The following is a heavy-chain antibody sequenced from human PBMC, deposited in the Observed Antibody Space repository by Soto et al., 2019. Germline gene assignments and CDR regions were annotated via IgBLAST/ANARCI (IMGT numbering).Heavy chain of an antibody. CDR3: ARVAVAARPRWYNWFDP. V-gene: IGHV1-8*01. Sequence: QEQLVQSGAEVKKPGASVKVSCKTSGYTFTDYDINWVRQATGQGLEWIGWMNPNSGETGYAQKFQGRVTMTRRAPLSTAYWELSSLRSEDTAVYYCARVAVAARPRWYNWFDPWGQGTLVTVSS. CDR2: MNPNSGET. D-gene: IGHD2-15*01. CDR1: GYTFTDYD. J-gene: IGHJ5*02.